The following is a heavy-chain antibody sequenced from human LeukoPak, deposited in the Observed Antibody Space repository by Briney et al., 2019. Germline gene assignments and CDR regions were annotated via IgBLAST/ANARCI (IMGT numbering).Heavy chain of an antibody. CDR2: IYYSGST. D-gene: IGHD5-12*01. CDR3: ARSNCGYDSIPNYMDV. J-gene: IGHJ6*03. CDR1: GASISSGNSY. Sequence: SETLSLTCTVSGASISSGNSYWSWIRQPPGKGLEWIVYIYYSGSTYYNPSLKSRVTISVDTSKNQFSLKLSSVTAADTAVYYCARSNCGYDSIPNYMDVWGKGTTVTVSS. V-gene: IGHV4-30-4*08.